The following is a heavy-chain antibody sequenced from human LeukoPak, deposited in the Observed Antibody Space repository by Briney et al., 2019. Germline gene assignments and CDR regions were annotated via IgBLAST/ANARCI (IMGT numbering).Heavy chain of an antibody. CDR1: GFSFSSHW. V-gene: IGHV3-74*01. CDR2: ISDDGSYT. J-gene: IGHJ4*02. CDR3: ASFGISWRSSY. D-gene: IGHD2-21*01. Sequence: GSLRLSCAASGFSFSSHWVHWVRQAPGKGLVWVSRISDDGSYTSNVDSVKGRFTISRDNVNNMLYLHMNSLRAEDTAVYYCASFGISWRSSYWGQGTLVTVSS.